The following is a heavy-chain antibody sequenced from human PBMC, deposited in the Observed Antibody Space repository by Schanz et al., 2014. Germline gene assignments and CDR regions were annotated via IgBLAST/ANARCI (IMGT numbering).Heavy chain of an antibody. D-gene: IGHD2-2*01. V-gene: IGHV3-11*01. CDR3: AKVAPAATYLDS. J-gene: IGHJ4*02. CDR1: GFTFSIHY. CDR2: ISDSGDST. Sequence: QVQLVESGGGVVQPGRSLRLSCAASGFTFSIHYMSWVRQAPGKGLEWVSDISDSGDSTHYADSVKGRFTISRDNAKNSLFLQMNSLSAEDTAVYYCAKVAPAATYLDSWGLGTLVTVSS.